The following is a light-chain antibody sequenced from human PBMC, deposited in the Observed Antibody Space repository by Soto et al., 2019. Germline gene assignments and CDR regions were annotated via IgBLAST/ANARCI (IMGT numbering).Light chain of an antibody. V-gene: IGKV3-20*01. J-gene: IGKJ1*01. Sequence: EIVLTQSPGTLSLPPGESATLSCRASQSINSNYLAWYQLKPGQAPRLLIYGASIRATAIPDRFSGSVSGTDFTLTISRLDPEDFAVYFCQQYGTSPRTFGQGTKVDIK. CDR1: QSINSNY. CDR3: QQYGTSPRT. CDR2: GAS.